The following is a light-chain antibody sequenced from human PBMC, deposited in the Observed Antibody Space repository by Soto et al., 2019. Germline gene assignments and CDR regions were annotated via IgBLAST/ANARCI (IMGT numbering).Light chain of an antibody. Sequence: EIVLTQSPGTLSLSPGERATISCRASQSVSRYLAWYQQKPGQAPRLLMYDTSYRATGIPARFSGSGSGTDFTLTISSLEPEDFAIYYCQQRSNWITFGQGTRLEIK. V-gene: IGKV3-11*01. CDR3: QQRSNWIT. CDR1: QSVSRY. CDR2: DTS. J-gene: IGKJ5*01.